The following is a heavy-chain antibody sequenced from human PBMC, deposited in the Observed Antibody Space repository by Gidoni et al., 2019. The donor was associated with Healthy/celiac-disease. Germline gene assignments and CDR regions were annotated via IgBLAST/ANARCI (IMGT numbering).Heavy chain of an antibody. V-gene: IGHV1-46*01. D-gene: IGHD3-3*01. J-gene: IGHJ6*02. CDR2: INPSGGST. Sequence: QVQLVQSGAEVKKPGASVKVSCKASGYTFTSYYMHWVRQAPGQGLEWMGIINPSGGSTSYAQKFQGRVTMTRDTSTSTVYMELSSLRSEDTAVYYCARDPPPDFWSGNYGMDVWGQGTTVTVSS. CDR3: ARDPPPDFWSGNYGMDV. CDR1: GYTFTSYY.